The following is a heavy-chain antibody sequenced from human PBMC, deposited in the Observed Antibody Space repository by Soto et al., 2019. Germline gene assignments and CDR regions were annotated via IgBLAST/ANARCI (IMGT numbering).Heavy chain of an antibody. V-gene: IGHV4-39*01. CDR2: IYYSGST. J-gene: IGHJ5*02. CDR3: ARQYYDFWSGPKKGNWFDP. Sequence: SETLSLTCAVSGGSISSGGYSWSWIRQPPGKGLEWIGSIYYSGSTYYNPSLKSRVTISVDTSKNQFSLKLSSVTAADTAVYYCARQYYDFWSGPKKGNWFDPWGQGTLVTVSS. CDR1: GGSISSGGYS. D-gene: IGHD3-3*01.